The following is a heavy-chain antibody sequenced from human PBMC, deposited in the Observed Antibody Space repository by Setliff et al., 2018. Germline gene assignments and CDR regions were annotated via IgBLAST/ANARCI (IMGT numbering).Heavy chain of an antibody. D-gene: IGHD6-13*01. J-gene: IGHJ4*02. CDR3: ASLSGEYSSSWPFDY. CDR2: IKQDGSEK. V-gene: IGHV3-7*01. CDR1: GFTFSSYW. Sequence: GGSLRLSCAASGFTFSSYWMSWVRQAPGKGLEWVANIKQDGSEKYYVDSVKGRFTISRDNAKNSLYLQMNSLRAEDTAVYYCASLSGEYSSSWPFDYWGQGTLVTVSS.